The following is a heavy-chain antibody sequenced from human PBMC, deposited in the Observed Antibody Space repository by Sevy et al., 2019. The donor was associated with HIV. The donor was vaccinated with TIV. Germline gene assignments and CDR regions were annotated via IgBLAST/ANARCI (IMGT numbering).Heavy chain of an antibody. J-gene: IGHJ4*02. CDR1: GGSISSNSYY. CDR3: ARRGIAGSTDYFDY. V-gene: IGHV4-39*02. Sequence: SETVSLTCFVSGGSISSNSYYWGWIRQPPGRELEWIGTIHYGGSTYYNPSLESRVTLSVDTSKNHFSLKLSSLTAADEALYYCARRGIAGSTDYFDYWGQGTLVTVSS. CDR2: IHYGGST. D-gene: IGHD1-20*01.